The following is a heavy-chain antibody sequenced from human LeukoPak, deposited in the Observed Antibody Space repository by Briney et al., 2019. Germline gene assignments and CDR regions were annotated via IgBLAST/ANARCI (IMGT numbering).Heavy chain of an antibody. Sequence: GGSLRLSCAASGFAFSFYAMSWPRQPPGKRLEWVSTINANSGTTSYAASVRGRFTISRDNSKNTLYLQVNTLRADDTATYYCAKPISGGLAVTADWFHPWGQGTLVVVSS. V-gene: IGHV3-23*01. CDR3: AKPISGGLAVTADWFHP. CDR1: GFAFSFYA. D-gene: IGHD6-19*01. J-gene: IGHJ5*01. CDR2: INANSGTT.